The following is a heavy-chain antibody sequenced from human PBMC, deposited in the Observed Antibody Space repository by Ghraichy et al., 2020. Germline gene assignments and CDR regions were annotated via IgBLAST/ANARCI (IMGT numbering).Heavy chain of an antibody. D-gene: IGHD4-17*01. Sequence: ASVKVSCKASGYTFTGYYMHWVRQAPGQGLEWMGWINPNSGGTNYAQKFQGRVTMTRDTSISTAYMELSRLRSDDTAVYYCARDLYGDYGLIPLLGYYGMDVWGQGTTVTVSS. J-gene: IGHJ6*02. CDR1: GYTFTGYY. V-gene: IGHV1-2*02. CDR2: INPNSGGT. CDR3: ARDLYGDYGLIPLLGYYGMDV.